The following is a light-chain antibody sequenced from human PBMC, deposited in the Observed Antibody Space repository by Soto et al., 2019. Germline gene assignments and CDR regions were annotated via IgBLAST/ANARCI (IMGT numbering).Light chain of an antibody. CDR2: GAS. Sequence: DIVLTQSPGSLSLSPGERATLSCRASQSVSSGYLAWYQQKPGLAPRLVIHGASNRATGIPDRFSGSGSGTDFTLTISRLEPEDFAVYYCQHYDSTPRTFGQGTKVEIK. CDR1: QSVSSGY. J-gene: IGKJ1*01. CDR3: QHYDSTPRT. V-gene: IGKV3-20*01.